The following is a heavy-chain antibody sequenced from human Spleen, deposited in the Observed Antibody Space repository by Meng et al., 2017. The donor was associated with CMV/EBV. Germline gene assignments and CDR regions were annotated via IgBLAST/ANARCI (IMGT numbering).Heavy chain of an antibody. CDR1: GYTFTGYY. Sequence: ASVKVSCKASGYTFTGYYMHWVRQAPGQGLEWMGWINPNSGGTNYAQKFQGRVTMTRDTSISTAYMELSRLRSDDTAVYYCAREEYCGGDCYSWFDPWGQGTLVTVSS. D-gene: IGHD2-21*01. V-gene: IGHV1-2*02. CDR2: INPNSGGT. J-gene: IGHJ5*02. CDR3: AREEYCGGDCYSWFDP.